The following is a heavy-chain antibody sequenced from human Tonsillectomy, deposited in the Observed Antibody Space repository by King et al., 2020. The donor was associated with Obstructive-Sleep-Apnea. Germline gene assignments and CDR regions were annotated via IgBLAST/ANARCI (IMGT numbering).Heavy chain of an antibody. Sequence: QVQLVQSGGGVVQPGRSLRLSCAASGFTFSSYGMHWVRQAPGKGLEWVAFIRYDASNEYYVDSVKGRFTISRNNSKNTLYLQMDSLRAEDTAVYYCVKAADKVDRVTAGWLDPWGQGTLVTVSS. CDR2: IRYDASNE. V-gene: IGHV3-30*02. D-gene: IGHD2-21*02. J-gene: IGHJ5*02. CDR1: GFTFSSYG. CDR3: VKAADKVDRVTAGWLDP.